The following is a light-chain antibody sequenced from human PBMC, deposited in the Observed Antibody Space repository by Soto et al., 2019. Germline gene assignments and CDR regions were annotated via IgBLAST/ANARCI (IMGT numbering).Light chain of an antibody. V-gene: IGKV3-11*01. J-gene: IGKJ4*01. Sequence: DIVLTQSPATLSLSPGERATLSCRASQSVSSYLAWYQQKPGQAPRLLIYDASNRATGIPARFSGSGSGTDFTLTISSLEPEDFAVYYCQQRSNWQLTFGGGTKVDI. CDR1: QSVSSY. CDR3: QQRSNWQLT. CDR2: DAS.